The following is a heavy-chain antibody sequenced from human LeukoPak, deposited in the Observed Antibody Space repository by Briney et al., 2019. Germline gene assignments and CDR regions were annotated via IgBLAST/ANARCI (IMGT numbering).Heavy chain of an antibody. CDR2: ISSSGSTI. CDR3: ARVGWNGYNWFDP. V-gene: IGHV3-48*03. J-gene: IGHJ5*02. CDR1: GFTFSSYA. D-gene: IGHD3-3*01. Sequence: GGSLRLSCAASGFTFSSYAMSWVRQAPGKGLEWVSYISSSGSTIYYADSVKGRFTISRDNAKNSLYLQMNSLRAEDTAVYYCARVGWNGYNWFDPWGQGTLVTVSS.